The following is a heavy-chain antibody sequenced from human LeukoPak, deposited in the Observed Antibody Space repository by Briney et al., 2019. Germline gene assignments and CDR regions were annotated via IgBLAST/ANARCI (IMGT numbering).Heavy chain of an antibody. Sequence: PSETLSLTCTVSGGSISSSNYYWGWVRQPPGKGLEWIGTIYYSGSTNYNPSLKSRVTISADMPKNQFSLKVSSVTAAHTAVYYCARPATSGTYYSAFDYWGQGTLVTVSS. D-gene: IGHD3-22*01. J-gene: IGHJ4*02. CDR1: GGSISSSNYY. V-gene: IGHV4-39*01. CDR3: ARPATSGTYYSAFDY. CDR2: IYYSGST.